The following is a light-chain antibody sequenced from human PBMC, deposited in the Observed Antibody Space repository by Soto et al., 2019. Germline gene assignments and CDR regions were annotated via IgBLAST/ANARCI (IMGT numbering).Light chain of an antibody. J-gene: IGKJ4*01. CDR2: DAS. Sequence: DIQMTQSPSSVSSSVGDRVTITCRASQGISSWLAWYPQKPEKAPKLVIYDASSLQSGVPSKFSGSGSGTDFTLNISSLQPEDFATYYCQQANSFHLTFGGGTNVDIK. CDR1: QGISSW. CDR3: QQANSFHLT. V-gene: IGKV1-12*01.